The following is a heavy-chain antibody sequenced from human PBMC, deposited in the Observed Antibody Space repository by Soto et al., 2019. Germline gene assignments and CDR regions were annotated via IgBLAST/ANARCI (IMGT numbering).Heavy chain of an antibody. CDR3: ARGGFGVGLANFYX. V-gene: IGHV6-1*01. D-gene: IGHD2-8*01. J-gene: IGHJ5*01. CDR2: KYYRTKWYH. CDR1: GDSVSRNSAS. Sequence: SQTLSLTCAISGDSVSRNSASWNWIRRSPLIGLECVGSKYYRTKWYHDSAMSLKSRIVVNPDTSKNQFSLQLSSVTPEDTAVYYCARGGFGVGLANFYXWGHGTRVTVSX.